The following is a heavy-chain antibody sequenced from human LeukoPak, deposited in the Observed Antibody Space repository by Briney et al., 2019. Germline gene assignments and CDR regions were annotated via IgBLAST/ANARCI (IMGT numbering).Heavy chain of an antibody. CDR3: ARDMYYDFWSGHDDY. CDR2: IKQDGSEK. Sequence: GGSLRLSCAASGFTFSSYWMSWVRQAPGKGLEWVANIKQDGSEKYYVDSVKGRLTISRDNAKNSLYLQMNSLRAEDTAVYYRARDMYYDFWSGHDDYWGQGTLVTVSS. J-gene: IGHJ4*02. V-gene: IGHV3-7*01. CDR1: GFTFSSYW. D-gene: IGHD3-3*01.